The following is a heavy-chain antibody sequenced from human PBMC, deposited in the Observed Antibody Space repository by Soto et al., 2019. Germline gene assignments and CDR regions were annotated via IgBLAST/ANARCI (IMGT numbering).Heavy chain of an antibody. D-gene: IGHD3-16*01. J-gene: IGHJ4*02. V-gene: IGHV1-46*01. CDR2: IDPSGGVT. Sequence: QVQLIQFGAEVKKPGASVKVSCRASGYTFTKFHIHWVRQAPGPGLEWMGMIDPSGGVTRDAQRFQGRITMTSDTSTSSVYMEWRGVTSEDTAVYYCARDLIGQDNYEPIGYYFDRWSPGTLVTVSS. CDR1: GYTFTKFH. CDR3: ARDLIGQDNYEPIGYYFDR.